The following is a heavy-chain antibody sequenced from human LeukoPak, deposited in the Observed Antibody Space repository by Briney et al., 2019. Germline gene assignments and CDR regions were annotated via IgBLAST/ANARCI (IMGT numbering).Heavy chain of an antibody. CDR3: AKDLREYQLLSGDY. Sequence: GGSLRLSCAPSGFTFSSYAMSWVRQAPGKGLEWVSAISGSGGSTYYADSVKGRFTISRDNSKNTLYLQMNSLRAEDTAVYYCAKDLREYQLLSGDYWGQGTLVTVSS. CDR2: ISGSGGST. J-gene: IGHJ4*02. D-gene: IGHD2-2*01. CDR1: GFTFSSYA. V-gene: IGHV3-23*01.